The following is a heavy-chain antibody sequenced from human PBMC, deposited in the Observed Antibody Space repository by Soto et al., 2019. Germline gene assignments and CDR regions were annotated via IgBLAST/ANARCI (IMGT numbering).Heavy chain of an antibody. CDR1: GGSISSGDYY. CDR2: IYYSGST. J-gene: IGHJ6*02. D-gene: IGHD2-2*01. CDR3: ARASSSSGYGVDV. Sequence: SETLSLTCTVSGGSISSGDYYWSWIRQPPGKGLEWIGYIYYSGSTYYNPSLKSRVTISVDTSRNQFSLKLSSVTAADTAVYYCARASSSSGYGVDVWGQGTTVTVSS. V-gene: IGHV4-30-4*01.